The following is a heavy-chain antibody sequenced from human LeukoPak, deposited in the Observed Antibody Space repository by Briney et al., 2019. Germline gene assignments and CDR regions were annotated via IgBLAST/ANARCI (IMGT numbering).Heavy chain of an antibody. CDR3: AKDQRIVVPHYYFDY. CDR2: IRYDGSNK. CDR1: GFTFSSYG. V-gene: IGHV3-30*02. Sequence: GGSLRLSCAASGFTFSSYGMHWVRQAPGKGLEWVAFIRYDGSNKYYADSVKGRFTISRDNSKNTLYLQMNSLRAEDTAVYYCAKDQRIVVPHYYFDYWGQGTLVTVSS. J-gene: IGHJ4*02. D-gene: IGHD3-22*01.